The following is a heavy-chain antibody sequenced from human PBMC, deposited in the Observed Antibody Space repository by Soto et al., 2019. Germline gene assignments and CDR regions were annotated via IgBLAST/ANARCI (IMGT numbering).Heavy chain of an antibody. CDR3: ARTYYYDSSGLGPFDY. D-gene: IGHD3-22*01. J-gene: IGHJ4*02. Sequence: QVQLVESGGGVVQPGRCLRLSCAASGFTFSSYGMHWVRQATGKGLEWVAVIWYDGSNKYYADSVKGRFTISRDNSKNTLYLQMNSRRAEDTAVYYCARTYYYDSSGLGPFDYCGQGTLVTVSS. CDR1: GFTFSSYG. CDR2: IWYDGSNK. V-gene: IGHV3-33*01.